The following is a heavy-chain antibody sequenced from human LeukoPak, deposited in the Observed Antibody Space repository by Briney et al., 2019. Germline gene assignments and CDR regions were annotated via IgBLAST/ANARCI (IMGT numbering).Heavy chain of an antibody. CDR2: ISYHGNNK. D-gene: IGHD4-17*01. CDR1: GFIFSDFA. Sequence: PGTSLTLSCAASGFIFSDFAMHWVRQAPGKGLEWVAVISYHGNNKYYADSVKGRFAISRDNARYTLYLQMNILSPEDAAVYSCVREDYGEYYFDYWGQGTPVTVSS. J-gene: IGHJ4*02. V-gene: IGHV3-30*09. CDR3: VREDYGEYYFDY.